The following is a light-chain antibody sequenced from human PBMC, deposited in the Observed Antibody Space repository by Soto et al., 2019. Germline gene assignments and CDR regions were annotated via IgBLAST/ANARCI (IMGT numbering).Light chain of an antibody. Sequence: DIVMTQSPLSLPVTPGEPASISCRSSQSLLHTNGYNCLDWYLQKPGQSPQLLIYLGSNRASGVPDRFSGSGSGTDFTLKISRVEAEDVRVYYCMQALQTPTFGQGTKVEIK. J-gene: IGKJ1*01. CDR3: MQALQTPT. CDR2: LGS. V-gene: IGKV2-28*01. CDR1: QSLLHTNGYNC.